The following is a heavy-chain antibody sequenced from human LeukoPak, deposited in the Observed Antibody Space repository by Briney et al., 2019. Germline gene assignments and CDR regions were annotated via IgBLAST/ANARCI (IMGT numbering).Heavy chain of an antibody. CDR3: ARGGVGAPRPSDY. J-gene: IGHJ4*02. Sequence: AASVKVSCKASGYTFTSYGISWVRQAPGQGLEWMGWINTNTGNPTYAQGFTGRFVFSLDTSVSTTYLQISSLKAEDTAVYYCARGGVGAPRPSDYWGQGTLVTVSS. CDR1: GYTFTSYG. V-gene: IGHV7-4-1*02. CDR2: INTNTGNP. D-gene: IGHD1-26*01.